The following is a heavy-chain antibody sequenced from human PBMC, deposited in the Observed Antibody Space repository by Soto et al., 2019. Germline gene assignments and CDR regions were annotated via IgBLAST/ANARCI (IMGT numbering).Heavy chain of an antibody. CDR1: GGTFSSYT. CDR3: ARGGDGYNSDY. CDR2: IIPILGIA. Sequence: QVQLVQSGAEVKKPGSSVKVSCKASGGTFSSYTISWVRQAPGQGLEWMGRIIPILGIANYAQKFQGRVTITADKSPSTDEKEVRSLRSEDTAVYYCARGGDGYNSDYWGQGTLVTVSS. D-gene: IGHD1-1*01. V-gene: IGHV1-69*02. J-gene: IGHJ4*02.